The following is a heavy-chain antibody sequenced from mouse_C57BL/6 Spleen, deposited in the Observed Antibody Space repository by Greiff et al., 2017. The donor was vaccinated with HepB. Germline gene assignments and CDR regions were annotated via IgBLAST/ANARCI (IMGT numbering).Heavy chain of an antibody. CDR2: IDPETGGT. CDR1: GYTFTDYE. D-gene: IGHD1-1*01. CDR3: TRERNYGSTDYFDY. V-gene: IGHV1-15*01. J-gene: IGHJ2*01. Sequence: VQLQQSGAELVRPGASVTLSCKASGYTFTDYEMHWVKQTPVHGLEWIGAIDPETGGTAYNQKFKGKAILTAYKSSSTAYMELRSLTSEDSAVYYCTRERNYGSTDYFDYWGQGTTLTVSS.